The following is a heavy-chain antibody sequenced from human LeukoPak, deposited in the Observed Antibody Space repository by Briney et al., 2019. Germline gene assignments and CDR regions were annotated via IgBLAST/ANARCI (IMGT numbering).Heavy chain of an antibody. D-gene: IGHD1-1*01. CDR1: GGSISSSSYY. Sequence: PSETLSLTCTVSGGSISSSSYYWGWLRQPPGKGLEWIGSIYYSGSTYYNPSLKSRVTISVDTSKNQFSLKLSSVTAADTAVYYCARDQELERLGVFDYWGQGTLVTVSS. CDR2: IYYSGST. V-gene: IGHV4-39*07. CDR3: ARDQELERLGVFDY. J-gene: IGHJ4*02.